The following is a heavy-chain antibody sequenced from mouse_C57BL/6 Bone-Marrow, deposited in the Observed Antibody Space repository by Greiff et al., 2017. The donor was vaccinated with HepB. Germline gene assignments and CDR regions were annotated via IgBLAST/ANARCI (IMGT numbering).Heavy chain of an antibody. CDR2: SSSGSSTI. CDR3: ARGRTGPYYAMDY. V-gene: IGHV5-17*01. CDR1: GFTFSDYG. Sequence: EVMLVESGGGLVKPGGSLKLSCAASGFTFSDYGMHWVRQAPEKGLEWVAYSSSGSSTIYYADTVKGRFTISRDNAKNTLFLQMTSLRSEDTAMYYCARGRTGPYYAMDYWGQGTSVTVSS. D-gene: IGHD4-1*01. J-gene: IGHJ4*01.